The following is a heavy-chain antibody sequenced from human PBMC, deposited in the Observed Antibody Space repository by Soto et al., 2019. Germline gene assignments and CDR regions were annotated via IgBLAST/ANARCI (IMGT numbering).Heavy chain of an antibody. CDR2: INPNSGGT. J-gene: IGHJ6*02. V-gene: IGHV1-2*04. D-gene: IGHD3-3*02. CDR1: GNTFTGYY. CDR3: ASAGLAPDYYYGMDV. Sequence: GASVKVSCKASGNTFTGYYMHWVRQAPGQGLEWMGWINPNSGGTNYAQKFQGWVTMTRDTSISTAYMELSRLRSDDTAVYYCASAGLAPDYYYGMDVWGQGTTVTVSS.